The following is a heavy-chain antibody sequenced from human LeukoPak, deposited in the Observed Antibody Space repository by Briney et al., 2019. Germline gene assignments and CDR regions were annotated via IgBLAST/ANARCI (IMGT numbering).Heavy chain of an antibody. CDR3: ARDLDSSSCLDY. D-gene: IGHD6-13*01. CDR2: MNPNSGNT. CDR1: GYTFTSYD. Sequence: ASVKVSCKASGYTFTSYDINWVRQATGQGLEWMGWMNPNSGNTGYAQKFQGRVTMTRNTSISTAYMELSSLRSEDTAVYYCARDLDSSSCLDYWGQGTLVTVSS. J-gene: IGHJ4*02. V-gene: IGHV1-8*01.